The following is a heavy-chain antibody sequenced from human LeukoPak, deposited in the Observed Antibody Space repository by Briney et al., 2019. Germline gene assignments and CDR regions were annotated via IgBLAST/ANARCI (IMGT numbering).Heavy chain of an antibody. Sequence: GSLRLSCVASGFTFSNYWMLWVRQAPGKGLMWVSLISTDGKSTRYAESVKGRFTISRDNAKNALYLQMGILRVEDTALYFCVRDYQFIQEVWGQGTTVTVSS. CDR2: ISTDGKST. CDR3: VRDYQFIQEV. J-gene: IGHJ6*02. V-gene: IGHV3-74*01. CDR1: GFTFSNYW. D-gene: IGHD2-2*01.